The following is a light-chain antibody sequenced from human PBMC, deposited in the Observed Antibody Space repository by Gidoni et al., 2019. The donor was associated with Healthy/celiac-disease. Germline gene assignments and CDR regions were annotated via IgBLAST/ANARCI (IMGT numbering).Light chain of an antibody. CDR3: QQRTNWPLT. CDR2: DAS. Sequence: EIVLTQTPATLSLSPGERATLSCRASQSVSSYLAWYQQKPEQAPRLLIYDASTMAAGIPARFSGSASGTDFTLTISSLEPEDFAVYYCQQRTNWPLTFGGGTKVEIK. CDR1: QSVSSY. V-gene: IGKV3-11*01. J-gene: IGKJ4*01.